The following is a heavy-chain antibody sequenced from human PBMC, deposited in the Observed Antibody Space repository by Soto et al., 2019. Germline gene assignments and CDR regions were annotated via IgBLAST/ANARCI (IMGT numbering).Heavy chain of an antibody. J-gene: IGHJ1*01. Sequence: GASAKVSCKASGDTFTIYAMLWVRQAPGQRLEWMGWINAGNGNTKYSQKFQGRVTITRDTSASTAYMELSSLRSEDTAVYYCAGSYCSGGSCYRPAEYFQHWGQGTLVTVSS. D-gene: IGHD2-15*01. V-gene: IGHV1-3*01. CDR2: INAGNGNT. CDR1: GDTFTIYA. CDR3: AGSYCSGGSCYRPAEYFQH.